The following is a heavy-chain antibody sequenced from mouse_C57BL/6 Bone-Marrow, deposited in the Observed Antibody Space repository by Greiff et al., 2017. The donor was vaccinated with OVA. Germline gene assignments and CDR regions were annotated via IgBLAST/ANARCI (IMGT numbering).Heavy chain of an antibody. J-gene: IGHJ3*01. CDR3: SRWSTLAY. D-gene: IGHD2-1*01. CDR2: ISTNYGTT. V-gene: IGHV1-39*01. Sequence: EVQLQQSGRELVKPGASVKISCKASGYTFTDYNMNWVRQSKGKSLEWIGVISTNYGTTSYNQKVKGKVTLTVDQSTSTAYMQLNSLTSEDSAVYYCSRWSTLAYWGQGTLVTVSA. CDR1: GYTFTDYN.